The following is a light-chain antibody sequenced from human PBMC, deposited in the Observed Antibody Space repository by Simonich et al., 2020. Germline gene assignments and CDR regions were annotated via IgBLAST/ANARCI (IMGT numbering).Light chain of an antibody. CDR3: QQRSNWPPIFT. CDR1: QSVSSY. V-gene: IGKV3-11*01. Sequence: EIVLTQSPATLSLSPGERATLSCRASQSVSSYLAWYQQIPAQAPKLLIYDASNMATVIPSRLGGSGSGTDFTLTISSLEPEDFAVYYCQQRSNWPPIFTFGPGTKVDIK. J-gene: IGKJ3*01. CDR2: DAS.